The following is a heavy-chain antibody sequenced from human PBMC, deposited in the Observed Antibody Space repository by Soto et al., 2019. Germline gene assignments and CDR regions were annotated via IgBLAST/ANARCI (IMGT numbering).Heavy chain of an antibody. CDR2: IYSGGST. V-gene: IGHV3-66*01. CDR3: ARDTLHYGDYGHDAFDI. Sequence: EVQLVESGGGLVQPGGSLRLSCAASGFTVSSNYMSWVRQAPGKGLEWVSVIYSGGSTYYADSVKGRFTISRDNSKNTLYLQMNSLSAEDTAVYYCARDTLHYGDYGHDAFDIWGQGTMVTVSS. D-gene: IGHD4-17*01. CDR1: GFTVSSNY. J-gene: IGHJ3*02.